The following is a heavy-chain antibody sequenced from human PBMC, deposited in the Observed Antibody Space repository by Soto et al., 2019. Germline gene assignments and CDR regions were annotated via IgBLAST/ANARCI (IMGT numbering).Heavy chain of an antibody. V-gene: IGHV3-33*01. D-gene: IGHD2-21*02. CDR2: IWYDGSNK. Sequence: GGSLRLSCAASGFTFSSYGTHWVRQAPGKGLEWVAVIWYDGSNKYYADSVKGRFTISRDNSKNTLYLQMNSLRAEDTAVYYCASEHRDYYFDYWGQGTLVTVSS. CDR3: ASEHRDYYFDY. J-gene: IGHJ4*02. CDR1: GFTFSSYG.